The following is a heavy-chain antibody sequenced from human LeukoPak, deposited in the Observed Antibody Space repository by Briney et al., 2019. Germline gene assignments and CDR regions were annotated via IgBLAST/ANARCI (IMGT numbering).Heavy chain of an antibody. V-gene: IGHV3-23*01. CDR1: GFTLSDYH. CDR3: AKGYCSSASCANRADY. D-gene: IGHD2-2*01. J-gene: IGHJ4*02. CDR2: ISGSGGST. Sequence: GGSLRLSCAASGFTLSDYHMSWVRQAPGKGLEWVSAISGSGGSTYYADSVKGRFTISRDNSKNTLYLQMNSLRAEDTAVYYCAKGYCSSASCANRADYWGQGTLVTVSS.